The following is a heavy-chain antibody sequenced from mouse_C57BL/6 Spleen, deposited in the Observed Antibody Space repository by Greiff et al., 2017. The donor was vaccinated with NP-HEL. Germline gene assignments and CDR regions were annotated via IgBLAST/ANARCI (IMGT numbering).Heavy chain of an antibody. CDR2: ISNLPYSI. D-gene: IGHD2-4*01. Sequence: EVHLVESGGGLVQPGGSLKLSCAASGFTFSDYGMAWVRQAPRKGPEWVAFISNLPYSIYYADTVTGRFTITRENAKNNLYLEMSSLRSEDTAMYYCARRNDYGGAMDYWGQGTSVTVSS. CDR3: ARRNDYGGAMDY. CDR1: GFTFSDYG. V-gene: IGHV5-15*04. J-gene: IGHJ4*01.